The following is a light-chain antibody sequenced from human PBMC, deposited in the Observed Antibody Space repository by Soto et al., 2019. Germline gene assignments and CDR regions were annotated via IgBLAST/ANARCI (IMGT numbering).Light chain of an antibody. J-gene: IGLJ1*01. V-gene: IGLV2-14*01. Sequence: QSALTQPASVSGSPGQSITISCTGTSSDVGGYNYVSWYQQHPGKAPKLIIYEVSNRPSGVSNHFSGSKSGNTASLTISGLQAEDEADYYCSSYTRISTYVFGTGTKVTVL. CDR1: SSDVGGYNY. CDR2: EVS. CDR3: SSYTRISTYV.